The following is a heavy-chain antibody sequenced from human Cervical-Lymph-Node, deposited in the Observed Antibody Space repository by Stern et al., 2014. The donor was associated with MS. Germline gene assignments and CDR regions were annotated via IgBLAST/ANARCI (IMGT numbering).Heavy chain of an antibody. J-gene: IGHJ4*02. V-gene: IGHV2-70*15. CDR2: IDCDDDK. CDR1: GFSLSTSGLC. D-gene: IGHD1-20*01. CDR3: ARSNTNNWNYFDY. Sequence: QITLKESGPALVKPTQTLTLTCTFSGFSLSTSGLCVSWIRQPPGKALEWLVRIDCDDDKYFRTSLKTRLTISKDTSKNQVVLTVTNMDPADTATFFCARSNTNNWNYFDYWGQGILVTVSS.